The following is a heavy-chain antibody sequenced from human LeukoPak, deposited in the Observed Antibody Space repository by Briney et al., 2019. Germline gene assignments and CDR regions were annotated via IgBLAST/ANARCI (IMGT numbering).Heavy chain of an antibody. J-gene: IGHJ4*02. CDR1: DGSISGYY. D-gene: IGHD1-14*01. CDR2: IYYSGSI. V-gene: IGHV4-59*01. Sequence: SETLSLTCTVSDGSISGYYWSWIRQPPGKGLEWLGYIYYSGSIKYNPSLKSRVSLSVDTSKNHFSLNLTSVTAADTAVYYCARGHIRSREIDYWGQGTLVTVSS. CDR3: ARGHIRSREIDY.